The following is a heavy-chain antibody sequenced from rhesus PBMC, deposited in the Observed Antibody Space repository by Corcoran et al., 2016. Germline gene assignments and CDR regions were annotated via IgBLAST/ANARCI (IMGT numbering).Heavy chain of an antibody. V-gene: IGHV4-122*02. CDR3: ARDSGSIYGSFDS. CDR2: FIYSRNT. Sequence: QVQLQESGPGLVKPSETLSLTCAVSGGSISSDYNYWSWIRQPPGKGLEWILSFIYSRNTNYNPSRKSRLTVSGDTSKNQFALRLSSVTAADSAVYYCARDSGSIYGSFDSWGQGVLVTVSS. CDR1: GGSISSDYNY. D-gene: IGHD6-13*01. J-gene: IGHJ4*01.